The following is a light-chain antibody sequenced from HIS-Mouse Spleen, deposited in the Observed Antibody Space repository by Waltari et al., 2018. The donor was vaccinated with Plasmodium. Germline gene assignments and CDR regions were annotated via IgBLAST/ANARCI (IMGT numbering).Light chain of an antibody. CDR2: DAS. CDR3: QQRSNWPSLT. Sequence: EIVLTQSPATLSLSPGERATLSCRASQSVSSYLAWYQQKPGQAPRLLFDDASNRATGSPARFSGSGSGTYFTLTISSLDPEDFAVYCCQQRSNWPSLTFGGGTQVEIK. J-gene: IGKJ4*01. CDR1: QSVSSY. V-gene: IGKV3-11*01.